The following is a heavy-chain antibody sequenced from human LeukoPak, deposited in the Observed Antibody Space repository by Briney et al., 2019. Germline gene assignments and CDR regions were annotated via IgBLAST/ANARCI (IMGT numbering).Heavy chain of an antibody. J-gene: IGHJ4*02. D-gene: IGHD3-22*01. CDR2: IYYSGST. Sequence: PSETLSLTCTVCGGSISRYYWSWIRQPPGKGLEWIGYIYYSGSTNYNPSLKSRVTISVDTSKNQFSLKLSSVTAADTAVYYCARATKGYYYDSSGYPYFDYWGQGTLVTVSS. V-gene: IGHV4-59*01. CDR3: ARATKGYYYDSSGYPYFDY. CDR1: GGSISRYY.